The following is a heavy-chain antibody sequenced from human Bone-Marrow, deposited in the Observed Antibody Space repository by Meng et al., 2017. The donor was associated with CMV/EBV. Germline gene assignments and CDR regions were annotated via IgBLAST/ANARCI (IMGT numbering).Heavy chain of an antibody. D-gene: IGHD3-16*01. CDR2: IYYSGST. CDR1: GGSISSYY. J-gene: IGHJ5*02. Sequence: SETLSLTCTVSGGSISSYYWSWIRQPPGKGLEWIGYIYYSGSTNYNPSLKSRVTISVDTSKNQFSLKLSSVTAADTAVYYCARVLGELPWGLNWFDPWSQGTLVTVSS. V-gene: IGHV4-59*01. CDR3: ARVLGELPWGLNWFDP.